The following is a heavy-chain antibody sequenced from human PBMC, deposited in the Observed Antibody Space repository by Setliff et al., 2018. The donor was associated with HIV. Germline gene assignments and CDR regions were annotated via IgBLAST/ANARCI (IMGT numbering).Heavy chain of an antibody. Sequence: PSETLSLTCTVSGGSISSGSYYWSWIRQPAGKGLEWIGRIYTTGSTNYNPTLKSRVTISVDTSKNQFSLKPTSVTAADTAVYYCARGSGYPWYFDLWGRGTLVTVSS. D-gene: IGHD3-22*01. V-gene: IGHV4-61*02. CDR2: IYTTGST. CDR3: ARGSGYPWYFDL. J-gene: IGHJ2*01. CDR1: GGSISSGSYY.